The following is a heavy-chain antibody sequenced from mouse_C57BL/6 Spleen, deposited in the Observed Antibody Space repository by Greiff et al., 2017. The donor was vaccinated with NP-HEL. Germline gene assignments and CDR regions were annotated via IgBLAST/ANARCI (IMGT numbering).Heavy chain of an antibody. D-gene: IGHD1-1*01. V-gene: IGHV1-55*01. CDR3: GNYYGSSYLYAMDY. CDR2: IYPGSGST. Sequence: QVQLQQSGAELVKPGASVKMSCKASGYTFTSYWITWVKQRPGQGLEWIGDIYPGSGSTNYNEKFKSKATLTVDTSSSTAYMQLSSLTSEDSAVYYCGNYYGSSYLYAMDYWGQGTSVTVSS. J-gene: IGHJ4*01. CDR1: GYTFTSYW.